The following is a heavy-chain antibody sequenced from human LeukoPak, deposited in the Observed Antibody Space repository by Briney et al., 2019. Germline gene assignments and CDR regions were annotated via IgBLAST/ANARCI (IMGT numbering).Heavy chain of an antibody. D-gene: IGHD4-23*01. J-gene: IGHJ5*02. CDR3: ARDWSYGGNSVFWFDP. Sequence: PSETLSLTCTVSGGSVSSGSYYWSWIRQPPGKGLEWIGYIYYSGSTNYNPSLKSRVTISVDTSKNQFSLKLSSVTAADTAVYYCARDWSYGGNSVFWFDPWGQGTLVTVSS. CDR1: GGSVSSGSYY. V-gene: IGHV4-61*01. CDR2: IYYSGST.